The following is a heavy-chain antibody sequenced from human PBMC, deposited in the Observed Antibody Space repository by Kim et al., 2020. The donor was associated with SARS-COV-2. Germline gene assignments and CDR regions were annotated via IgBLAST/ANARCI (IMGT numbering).Heavy chain of an antibody. D-gene: IGHD3-10*01. CDR3: ARDWITMIRGALSKAFDI. Sequence: KSRVTISVDVSKNQFSLKLSSVTAADTAVYYCARDWITMIRGALSKAFDIWGQGTMVTVSS. J-gene: IGHJ3*02. V-gene: IGHV4-39*07.